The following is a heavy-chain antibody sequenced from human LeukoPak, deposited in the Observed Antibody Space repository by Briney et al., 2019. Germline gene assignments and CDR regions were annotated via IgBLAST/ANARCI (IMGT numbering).Heavy chain of an antibody. V-gene: IGHV4-39*01. CDR2: IYSRGIT. CDR1: GASISSSTYY. CDR3: AGRPAGY. Sequence: PAETLSLTCTVSGASISSSTYYWGWIRQPPGKGLEWIGSIYSRGITYCNPSLKSRVTIFADTSKNQVSLQLSSVTAADTAVYYCAGRPAGYWGQGTLLTVPS. J-gene: IGHJ4*02.